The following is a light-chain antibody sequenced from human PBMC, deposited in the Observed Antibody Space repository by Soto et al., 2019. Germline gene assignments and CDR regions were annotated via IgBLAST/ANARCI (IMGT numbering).Light chain of an antibody. V-gene: IGKV3-11*01. CDR2: DAS. CDR3: QQRSSWWT. Sequence: EIVLTQSPATLSLSPGERATLSCRASQSVSSYLAWYQQKPGQAPRLLIYDASNRATGIPARFSGSGSGTDFTLTISSLEPEVFAVYYCQQRSSWWTFGQGTKVEIK. CDR1: QSVSSY. J-gene: IGKJ1*01.